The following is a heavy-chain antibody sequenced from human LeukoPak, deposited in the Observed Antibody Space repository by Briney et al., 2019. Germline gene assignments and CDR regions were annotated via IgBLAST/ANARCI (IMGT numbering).Heavy chain of an antibody. J-gene: IGHJ6*02. CDR1: GYSINSGYY. Sequence: SETLSLTCTVSGYSINSGYYWSWIRQPPGKGLEWIGYIYHSGSTYYNPSLKSRVTISVDRSKNQFSLKLSSVTAADTAVYYCARGNPMDVWGQGTTVTVSS. D-gene: IGHD1-14*01. V-gene: IGHV4-38-2*02. CDR3: ARGNPMDV. CDR2: IYHSGST.